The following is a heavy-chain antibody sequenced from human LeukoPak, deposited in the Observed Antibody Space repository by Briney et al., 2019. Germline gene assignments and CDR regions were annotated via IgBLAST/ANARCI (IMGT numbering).Heavy chain of an antibody. CDR3: AREMLAAVAAQS. Sequence: GGSLRLSCAASGFTFNRYWMSWVRQAPGKELQWVANIKQDGSAKYYVDSVKGRFTISRDNAKNSLYLQMNSLRAEDTAVYYCAREMLAAVAAQSWGQGTLVTVSS. D-gene: IGHD6-25*01. V-gene: IGHV3-7*01. CDR2: IKQDGSAK. CDR1: GFTFNRYW. J-gene: IGHJ5*02.